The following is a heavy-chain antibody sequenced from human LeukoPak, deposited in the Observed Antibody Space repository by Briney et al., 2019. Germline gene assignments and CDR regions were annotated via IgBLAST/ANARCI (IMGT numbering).Heavy chain of an antibody. V-gene: IGHV5-51*01. D-gene: IGHD2-2*01. Sequence: GESLKISCKGSGYSFNTYWIAWVCQMPGKGLEWMGIIYPGDSDTRNSPSFQGQVTISADKSISIAYLQWSSLKASDTVVYYCARIASYATGRYFLDYWGQGTLVTVSS. CDR1: GYSFNTYW. CDR3: ARIASYATGRYFLDY. CDR2: IYPGDSDT. J-gene: IGHJ4*02.